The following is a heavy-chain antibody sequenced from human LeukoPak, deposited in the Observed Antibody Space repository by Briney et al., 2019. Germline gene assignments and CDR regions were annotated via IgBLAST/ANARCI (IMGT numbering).Heavy chain of an antibody. J-gene: IGHJ5*02. CDR1: GGSISSYH. Sequence: SETLSLTCTVSGGSISSYHWSWIRQPAGKGLEWIGRIYTSGSTNYNPSLKSRVTMSVDTSKNQFSLKLSSVTAADTAVYYCARDRGDGYNGEDFWFDPWGQGTLVTVSS. D-gene: IGHD5-24*01. V-gene: IGHV4-4*07. CDR2: IYTSGST. CDR3: ARDRGDGYNGEDFWFDP.